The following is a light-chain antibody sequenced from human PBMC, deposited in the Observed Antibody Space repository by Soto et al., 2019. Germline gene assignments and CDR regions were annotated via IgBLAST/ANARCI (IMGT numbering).Light chain of an antibody. J-gene: IGKJ1*01. CDR1: QSVSSY. V-gene: IGKV3-11*01. CDR3: QRRSNWPTP. Sequence: EIVLTQSPATLSLSPGERATLSCRASQSVSSYLAWYQQKPGQAPRLLIYDASNRAAGIPARFSGSGSGTDFTLTLSSREPEDFAVYYCQRRSNWPTPFGHGTKVEI. CDR2: DAS.